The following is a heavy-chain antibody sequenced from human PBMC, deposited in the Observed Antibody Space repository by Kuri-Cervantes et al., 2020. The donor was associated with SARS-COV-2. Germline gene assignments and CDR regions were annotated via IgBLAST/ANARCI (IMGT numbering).Heavy chain of an antibody. CDR1: GFTFSMYA. Sequence: GGSLRLSCAASGFTFSMYAMHWVRQAPGKGLEWVAGISYDGSNKDYTASGKGRFTISRDNSQNTLYLQMKSLRTEDTALYYCARDSVGVNDSWSQGTLVTVSS. J-gene: IGHJ4*02. D-gene: IGHD2-15*01. CDR3: ARDSVGVNDS. V-gene: IGHV3-30-3*01. CDR2: ISYDGSNK.